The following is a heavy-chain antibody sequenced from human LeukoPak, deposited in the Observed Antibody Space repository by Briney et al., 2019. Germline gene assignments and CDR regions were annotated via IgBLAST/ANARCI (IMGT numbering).Heavy chain of an antibody. V-gene: IGHV4-34*01. Sequence: SETLSLTCAVYGGSFSGYYWSWIRQPPGKGLEWIGEINHSRSTNYNPSLKSRVTISVDTSKNQFSLKLSSVTAADTAVYYCARASTGTFSAWGQGTLVTVSS. J-gene: IGHJ4*02. CDR1: GGSFSGYY. CDR3: ARASTGTFSA. D-gene: IGHD2-8*02. CDR2: INHSRST.